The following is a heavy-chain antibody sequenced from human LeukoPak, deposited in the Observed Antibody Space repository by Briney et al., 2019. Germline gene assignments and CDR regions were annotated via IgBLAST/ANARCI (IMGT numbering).Heavy chain of an antibody. CDR3: TRDHRDDWNPGYYFDY. D-gene: IGHD1-1*01. V-gene: IGHV3-49*04. CDR1: GFTFGDFA. J-gene: IGHJ4*02. Sequence: GGSLRLSCTASGFTFGDFAMNWVRQAPGKGLEWVGFVKTKVYGRTTEYAASVEGRFTISRDDSKAIAYLQMNSLKTEDTAVYYCTRDHRDDWNPGYYFDYWGQGTLVTVSS. CDR2: VKTKVYGRTT.